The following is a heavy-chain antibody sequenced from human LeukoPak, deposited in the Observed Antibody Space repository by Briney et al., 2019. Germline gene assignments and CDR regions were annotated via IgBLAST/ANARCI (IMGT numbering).Heavy chain of an antibody. CDR1: GDSISSSSYY. D-gene: IGHD6-19*01. V-gene: IGHV4-39*07. CDR2: TFYSGST. Sequence: PSETLSLTCTVSGDSISSSSYYWDWLRQAPGKGLEWIGSTFYSGSTYYNPSLKSRVTISVDTSKNQFSLRLSSVTAADTAVYYCARDGPGIAVAGTPYYYYYMDVWGKGTTVTISS. CDR3: ARDGPGIAVAGTPYYYYYMDV. J-gene: IGHJ6*03.